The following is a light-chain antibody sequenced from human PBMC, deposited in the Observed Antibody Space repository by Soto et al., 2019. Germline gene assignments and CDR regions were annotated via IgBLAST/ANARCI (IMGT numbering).Light chain of an antibody. J-gene: IGKJ2*01. Sequence: DIQMTQSPYILSASVGDRVTITCRASQHINTWLAWYQQKSGKAPKLLMYDASSLESGVPSRFSGSSSGTEFTLTISSVQPGDFATYYCQQYHSYPYTFGQGTKLEIK. CDR3: QQYHSYPYT. CDR2: DAS. V-gene: IGKV1-5*01. CDR1: QHINTW.